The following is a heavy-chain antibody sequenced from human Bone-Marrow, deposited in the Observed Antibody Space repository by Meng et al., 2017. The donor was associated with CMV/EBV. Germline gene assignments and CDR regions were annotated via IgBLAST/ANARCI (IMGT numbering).Heavy chain of an antibody. CDR2: INPNSGGT. J-gene: IGHJ5*02. Sequence: ASVKVSCKASGHTFTGYYMHWVRQAPGQGLEWMGWINPNSGGTNYAQKFQGRVTMTRDTSISTAYMELSRLRSDDTAVYYCARAEAATGTYDPWGQGTLVTVSS. D-gene: IGHD1-1*01. CDR3: ARAEAATGTYDP. V-gene: IGHV1-2*02. CDR1: GHTFTGYY.